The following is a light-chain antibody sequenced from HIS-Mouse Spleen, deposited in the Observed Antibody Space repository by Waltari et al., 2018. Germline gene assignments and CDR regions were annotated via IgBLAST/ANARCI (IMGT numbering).Light chain of an antibody. Sequence: QSALTQPASVSGSPGQSITISCTGTSSDVGGYNYVSWYQQHPGIAPKLMLYEVSNRPAGVSNRFSGSKSGNTASLTIAGLQAEDEADYYCSSYTSSSPYVVFGGGTKLTVL. J-gene: IGLJ2*01. CDR1: SSDVGGYNY. V-gene: IGLV2-14*01. CDR3: SSYTSSSPYVV. CDR2: EVS.